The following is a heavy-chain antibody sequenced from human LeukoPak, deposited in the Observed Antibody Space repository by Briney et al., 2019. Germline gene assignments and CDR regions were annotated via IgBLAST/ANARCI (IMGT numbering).Heavy chain of an antibody. CDR1: GGTFSSYA. V-gene: IGHV1-2*02. CDR3: ARAPFCGVDCPPTIDY. J-gene: IGHJ4*02. Sequence: GASVKVSCKASGGTFSSYAISWVRRAPGQGLEWMGWINPDSGGTDSAQKFRGRVTMTRDTSISAAYMELSGLTSDDTAVYYCARAPFCGVDCPPTIDYWGQGTLVTVSS. CDR2: INPDSGGT. D-gene: IGHD2-21*02.